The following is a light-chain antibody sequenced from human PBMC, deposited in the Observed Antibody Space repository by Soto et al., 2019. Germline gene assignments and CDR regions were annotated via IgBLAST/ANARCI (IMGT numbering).Light chain of an antibody. J-gene: IGKJ2*01. CDR1: QTISSW. V-gene: IGKV1-5*03. CDR3: QQSYSTPYT. Sequence: DIQMTQSPSTLSASIGDRVTITCRASQTISSWLAWYQQKPGKAPKLLIYKASTLKSGVPSRFSGRGPGTDFTLTISSLQPEDFATYYCQQSYSTPYTFGPGTKVDIK. CDR2: KAS.